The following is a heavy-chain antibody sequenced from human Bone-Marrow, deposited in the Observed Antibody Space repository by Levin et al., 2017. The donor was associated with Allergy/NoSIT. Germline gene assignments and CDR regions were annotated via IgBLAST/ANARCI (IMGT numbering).Heavy chain of an antibody. D-gene: IGHD6-19*01. CDR3: ARTHGWFYYFDY. Sequence: GSLRLSCTVSGGSISSYYWSWIRQPPGKGLEWIGYIYYSGSTNYNPSLKSRVTISVDTSKNQFSLKLSSVTAADTAVYYCARTHGWFYYFDYWGQGTLVTVSS. J-gene: IGHJ4*02. V-gene: IGHV4-59*01. CDR1: GGSISSYY. CDR2: IYYSGST.